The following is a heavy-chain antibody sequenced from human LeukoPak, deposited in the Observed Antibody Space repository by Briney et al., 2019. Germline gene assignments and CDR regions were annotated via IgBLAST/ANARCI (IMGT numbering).Heavy chain of an antibody. CDR3: ARGGSYYYYYMDV. D-gene: IGHD3-10*01. J-gene: IGHJ6*03. V-gene: IGHV1-46*01. CDR1: GYTFTGYY. Sequence: ASVKVSCKASGYTFTGYYMHWVRLAPGQGLEWMGIINPSGGSTSYAQKFQGRVTMTRDMSTSTVYMELSSLRSEDTAVYYCARGGSYYYYYMDVWGKGTTVTVSS. CDR2: INPSGGST.